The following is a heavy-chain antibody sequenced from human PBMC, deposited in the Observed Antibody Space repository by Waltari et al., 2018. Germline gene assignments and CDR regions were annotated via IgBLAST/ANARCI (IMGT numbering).Heavy chain of an antibody. V-gene: IGHV3-11*06. CDR2: IHTGGGYT. J-gene: IGHJ4*01. Sequence: QVQLVESGGGLVKPGGSLRPYCVASGFAFIGFHMNWVRQAPGKGLQWVSFIHTGGGYTNYADSVKGRFTISRDDAKNSVYLQMNSLSADDTAVYFCARDLTAIRAFDYWGHGILVTVSS. CDR1: GFAFIGFH. CDR3: ARDLTAIRAFDY. D-gene: IGHD2-21*02.